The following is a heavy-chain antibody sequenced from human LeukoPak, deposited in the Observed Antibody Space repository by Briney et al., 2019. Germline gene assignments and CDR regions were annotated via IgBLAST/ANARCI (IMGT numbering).Heavy chain of an antibody. CDR2: IYYSGST. J-gene: IGHJ5*02. V-gene: IGHV4-59*01. CDR1: GGSISSYY. Sequence: SETLSLTCTVSGGSISSYYWSWIRQPPGKGLEWIGYIYYSGSTNYNPSLKSRVTISVDTSKNQFSLKLSSVTAANTAVYYCARDYYGRFDPWGQGTLVTVSS. CDR3: ARDYYGRFDP. D-gene: IGHD3-10*01.